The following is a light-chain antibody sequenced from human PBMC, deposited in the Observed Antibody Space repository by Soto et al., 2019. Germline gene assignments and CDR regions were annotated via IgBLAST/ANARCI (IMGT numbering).Light chain of an antibody. V-gene: IGKV3-20*01. CDR2: GAS. Sequence: VLTQSPGTLSLSPGERATLSCRASQSVSGTYLAWYQQKPGQAPRLIIYGASSRATGIPDRFSGSGYGTDFTLTISRLEPEDFAVYYCKQSGRSPYTFGQGTKLEIK. CDR1: QSVSGTY. CDR3: KQSGRSPYT. J-gene: IGKJ2*01.